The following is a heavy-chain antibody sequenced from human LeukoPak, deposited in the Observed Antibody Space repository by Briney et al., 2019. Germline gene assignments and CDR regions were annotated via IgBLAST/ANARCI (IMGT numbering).Heavy chain of an antibody. CDR2: VYYTGST. V-gene: IGHV4-61*05. J-gene: IGHJ4*02. CDR1: GGSISSSTYF. CDR3: ARSSRIPHHFDY. Sequence: SETLSLTCTVSGGSISSSTYFWGWIRQPPGKGLEWIGYVYYTGSTNSNPSLQSRVTISVDTSTNQFSVKLSSVTAADTAVYYCARSSRIPHHFDYWGQGTLVTVSS. D-gene: IGHD2-15*01.